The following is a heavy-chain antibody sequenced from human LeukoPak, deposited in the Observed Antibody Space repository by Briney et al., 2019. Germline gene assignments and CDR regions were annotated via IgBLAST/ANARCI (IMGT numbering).Heavy chain of an antibody. V-gene: IGHV3-21*03. J-gene: IGHJ4*02. CDR1: EFTFSSYH. Sequence: GGSLRLSCAASEFTFSSYHMNWVRQAPGKGLEWVSSISSSSTYIYYADSVKGRFTISRDNAKKSLYLQMNSLKTEDTAVYYCTRDQTPYYWGQGTLVTVSS. CDR3: TRDQTPYY. CDR2: ISSSSTYI.